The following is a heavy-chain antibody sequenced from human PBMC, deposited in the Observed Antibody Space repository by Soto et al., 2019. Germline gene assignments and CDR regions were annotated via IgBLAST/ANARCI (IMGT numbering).Heavy chain of an antibody. D-gene: IGHD1-1*01. CDR1: GGTFSSYT. Sequence: ASVKVSCKASGGTFSSYTISWVRQAPVQGLEWMGRIIPILGIANYAQKFQGRVTITADKSTSTAYMELSDVISEDTAGYYCASDLVEDLGTIGGWRGMDVWGQGTTVSVSS. CDR3: ASDLVEDLGTIGGWRGMDV. V-gene: IGHV1-69*02. J-gene: IGHJ6*01. CDR2: IIPILGIA.